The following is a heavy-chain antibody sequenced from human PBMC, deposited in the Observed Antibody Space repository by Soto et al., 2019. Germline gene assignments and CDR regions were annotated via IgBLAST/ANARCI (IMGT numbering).Heavy chain of an antibody. CDR1: GGSISSYY. D-gene: IGHD4-17*01. J-gene: IGHJ4*02. V-gene: IGHV4-59*01. CDR3: ARAYGYYFDY. CDR2: IYYSGIT. Sequence: SETLSLTCTVSGGSISSYYWSWIRQPPGKGLEWIGYIYYSGITDYNPSLKSRVTISVDTSKNQFSLKLSSVTAADTAVYYCARAYGYYFDYWGQGTLVTVSS.